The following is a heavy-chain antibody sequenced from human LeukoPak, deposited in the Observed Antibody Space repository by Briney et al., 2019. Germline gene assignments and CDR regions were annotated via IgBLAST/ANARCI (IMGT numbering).Heavy chain of an antibody. D-gene: IGHD4/OR15-4a*01. J-gene: IGHJ4*02. CDR1: GFTFSTYA. V-gene: IGHV3-23*01. Sequence: GGSLRLSCAASGFTFSTYAMSWVRQAPGKGLEWVSAITGCGDSTYYTDSVKGRFSVSRDNSKNTVYLQMNSLRVEDTAVYYCVYGSDSDYGGYPGLFDYWGQGTLVTVSS. CDR2: ITGCGDST. CDR3: VYGSDSDYGGYPGLFDY.